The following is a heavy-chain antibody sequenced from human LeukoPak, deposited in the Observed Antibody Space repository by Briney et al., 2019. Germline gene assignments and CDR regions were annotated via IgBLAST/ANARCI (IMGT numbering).Heavy chain of an antibody. CDR3: ARGDYDFWSGYYANWFDP. Sequence: GSSVKVSCKASGGTFSSYAISWVRQSPGQGLEWMGRIIPIFGTANYAQKFQGRVTITTDESTSTAYMELSSLRSEDTAVYYCARGDYDFWSGYYANWFDPWGQGTLVTVSS. J-gene: IGHJ5*02. CDR2: IIPIFGTA. D-gene: IGHD3-3*01. CDR1: GGTFSSYA. V-gene: IGHV1-69*05.